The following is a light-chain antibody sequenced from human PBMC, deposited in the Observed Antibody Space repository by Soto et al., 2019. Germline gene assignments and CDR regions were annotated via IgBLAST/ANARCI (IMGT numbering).Light chain of an antibody. V-gene: IGLV2-23*02. J-gene: IGLJ2*01. CDR1: SSDVGSYNL. CDR2: EVS. CDR3: CSYAGSTWVV. Sequence: QSALTQPASVSGSPGQSITISCTGTSSDVGSYNLVSWYQQHPGKAPKLMIYEVSKRPSGVSNRFSGAKSGNTASLTISVLQAEDEADYYCCSYAGSTWVVFGGGTKLTVL.